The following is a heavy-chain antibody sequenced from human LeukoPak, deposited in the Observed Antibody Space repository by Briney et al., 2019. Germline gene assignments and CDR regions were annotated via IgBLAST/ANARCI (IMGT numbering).Heavy chain of an antibody. J-gene: IGHJ4*02. D-gene: IGHD7-27*01. Sequence: PWGSLRLSCVASGFTFSSHGRHWVRQAPGKGLEWVAVIWYDGSEKYYADSVKGRFIISRDNSKNMLYLQMNSLRADDTAVYYCARWGNNKILDYWGQGTLVTVSP. CDR1: GFTFSSHG. CDR2: IWYDGSEK. V-gene: IGHV3-33*01. CDR3: ARWGNNKILDY.